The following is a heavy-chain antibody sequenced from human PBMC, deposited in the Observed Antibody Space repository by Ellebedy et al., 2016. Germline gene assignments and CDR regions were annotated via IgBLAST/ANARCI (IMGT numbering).Heavy chain of an antibody. D-gene: IGHD4-17*01. J-gene: IGHJ4*02. V-gene: IGHV4-34*01. CDR1: GFTFSRYR. Sequence: ESLKISXGASGFTFSRYRMNWVRQAPGKGLEWIGEINHSGSTNYNPSLKSRVTISVDTSKNQFSLKLSSVTAADTAVYYCARTLKTVTTSLDFDYWGQGTLVTVSS. CDR2: INHSGST. CDR3: ARTLKTVTTSLDFDY.